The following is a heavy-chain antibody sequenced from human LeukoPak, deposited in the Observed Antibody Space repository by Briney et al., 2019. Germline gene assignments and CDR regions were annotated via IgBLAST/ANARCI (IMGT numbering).Heavy chain of an antibody. CDR2: IYPGYSDA. D-gene: IGHD6-13*01. J-gene: IGHJ5*02. V-gene: IGHV5-51*01. CDR3: VRFALTSSLDH. CDR1: GYKLTNNW. Sequence: GESLQISCKISGYKLTNNWIGWVRQVPGKGLEWMGLIYPGYSDAKYSPSFQGQVTLSVDASISTAYLQLSGLRASDTAIYYCVRFALTSSLDHWGQGTLVPVSS.